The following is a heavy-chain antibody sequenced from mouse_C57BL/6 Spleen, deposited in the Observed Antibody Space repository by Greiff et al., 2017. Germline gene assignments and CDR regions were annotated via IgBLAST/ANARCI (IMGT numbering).Heavy chain of an antibody. D-gene: IGHD1-1*02. J-gene: IGHJ3*01. CDR3: ARHEELWLWAY. CDR1: GFTFTAYT. V-gene: IGHV1-62-2*01. CDR2: FYTGSGSI. Sequence: QVQLKQSGAELVKPGASVKLSCKASGFTFTAYTLHWVKQRSGQGLEWIGWFYTGSGSIKYNENCKDKATLTADKSSSKVYMELSRLTSEESAVYVCARHEELWLWAYWGQGTLVTVSA.